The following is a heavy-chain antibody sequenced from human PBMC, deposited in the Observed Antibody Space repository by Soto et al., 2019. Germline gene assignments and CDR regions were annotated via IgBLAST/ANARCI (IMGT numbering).Heavy chain of an antibody. Sequence: SETLSLTCAVYGGSFSGYYWSWIRQPPGKGLEWIGEINHSGSTNYNPSLKSRVTISVDTSKNQFSLKLSSVTAADTAVYYCAFLMNSGSDNSMVYWGQGTLLSVS. V-gene: IGHV4-34*01. CDR2: INHSGST. CDR3: AFLMNSGSDNSMVY. D-gene: IGHD5-12*01. J-gene: IGHJ4*02. CDR1: GGSFSGYY.